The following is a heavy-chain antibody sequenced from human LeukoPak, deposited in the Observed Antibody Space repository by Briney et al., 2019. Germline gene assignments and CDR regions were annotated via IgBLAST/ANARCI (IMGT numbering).Heavy chain of an antibody. D-gene: IGHD5-12*01. Sequence: PSETLSLTCTVSGVSISSYYWSWIRQPAGKGLEWIGRIYTSGSTNYNPSLKSRVTMSADTSKNQFSLKLSSVTAADTAVYYCARVGSGYDHGGLLYWGQGTLVTVSS. CDR3: ARVGSGYDHGGLLY. V-gene: IGHV4-4*07. CDR2: IYTSGST. J-gene: IGHJ4*02. CDR1: GVSISSYY.